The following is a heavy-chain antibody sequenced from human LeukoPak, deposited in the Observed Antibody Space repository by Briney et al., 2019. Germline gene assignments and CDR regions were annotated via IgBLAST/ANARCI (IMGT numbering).Heavy chain of an antibody. CDR3: ARGRLSVVVDALDI. Sequence: ASVKVSCKASGYTFTSYAFNWVRQAPGQGLEWMGWISVYNGNTNYAQKLQGRVTMTTDTSTSTAYMELGSLRSDDTAVYYCARGRLSVVVDALDIWGQGTVVTVSS. D-gene: IGHD2-15*01. CDR2: ISVYNGNT. V-gene: IGHV1-18*01. J-gene: IGHJ3*02. CDR1: GYTFTSYA.